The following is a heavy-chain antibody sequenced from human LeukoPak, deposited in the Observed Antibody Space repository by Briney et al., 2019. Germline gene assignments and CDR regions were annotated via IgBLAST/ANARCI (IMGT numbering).Heavy chain of an antibody. CDR3: ARDSRRDGYNLYAFDI. CDR2: INHSGST. Sequence: SETLSLTCAVYGGSFSGYYWSWIRQPPGKGLEWIGEINHSGSTNYNPSLKSRVTISVDTSKNQFSLKLSSMTAADTAVYYCARDSRRDGYNLYAFDIWGQGTMVTVSS. V-gene: IGHV4-34*01. J-gene: IGHJ3*02. D-gene: IGHD5-24*01. CDR1: GGSFSGYY.